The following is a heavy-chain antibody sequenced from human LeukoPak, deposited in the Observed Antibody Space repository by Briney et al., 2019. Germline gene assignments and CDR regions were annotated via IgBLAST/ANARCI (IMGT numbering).Heavy chain of an antibody. CDR2: ISGSGGST. D-gene: IGHD3-22*01. Sequence: QPGGSLRLSCAASGFTFSSYAMSWVRQAPGKGLEWVSAISGSGGSTYYADSVKGRFTISRDNSKNTLYLQMKSLRAEDTAVYYCAKAINDDSSGYYYLYYYYGMDVWGQGTTVTVSS. CDR3: AKAINDDSSGYYYLYYYYGMDV. V-gene: IGHV3-23*01. J-gene: IGHJ6*02. CDR1: GFTFSSYA.